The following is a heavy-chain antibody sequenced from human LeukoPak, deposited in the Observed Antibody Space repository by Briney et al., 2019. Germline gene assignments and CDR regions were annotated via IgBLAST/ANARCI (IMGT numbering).Heavy chain of an antibody. CDR1: GFTFSSYA. J-gene: IGHJ4*02. CDR2: ISGSGGST. D-gene: IGHD3-3*01. V-gene: IGHV3-23*01. CDR3: ANSMELFLEWLLYLDY. Sequence: GGSLRLSCAACGFTFSSYAMSWVRQAPGKGLEWVSAISGSGGSTYYADSVKGRFTISRDNSKNTLYLQMNSLRAEDTAVYYCANSMELFLEWLLYLDYWGQGTLVTVSS.